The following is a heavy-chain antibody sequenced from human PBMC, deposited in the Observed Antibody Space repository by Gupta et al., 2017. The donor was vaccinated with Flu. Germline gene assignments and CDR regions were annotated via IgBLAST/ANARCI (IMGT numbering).Heavy chain of an antibody. J-gene: IGHJ1*01. CDR2: IWYDGSNK. CDR1: GFPFSSYG. V-gene: IGHV3-33*01. D-gene: IGHD4-17*01. Sequence: QVQLVESGGGVVQSGRSLRLSCAASGFPFSSYGMHWVRQAPGKGLEWVAVIWYDGSNKYYADSVKGRFTISRDNSKNTLYLQMNSLRAEDTAVYYCARPPPGTTVTTSGEYFQHWGQGTLVTVSS. CDR3: ARPPPGTTVTTSGEYFQH.